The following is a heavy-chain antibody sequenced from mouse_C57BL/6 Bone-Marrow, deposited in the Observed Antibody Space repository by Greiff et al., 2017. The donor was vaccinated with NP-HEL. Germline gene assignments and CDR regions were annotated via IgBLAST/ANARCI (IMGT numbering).Heavy chain of an antibody. CDR1: GFNIKDDY. CDR2: IDPENGDT. V-gene: IGHV14-4*01. CDR3: TTWDYSWFAY. Sequence: VQLQQSGAELVRPGASVKLSCTASGFNIKDDYMHWVKQRPEQGLEWIGWIDPENGDTEYASKFQGKATITADTSSNTAYLQLSSLTSEDTAVYYCTTWDYSWFAYWDQGTLVTVSA. J-gene: IGHJ3*01. D-gene: IGHD1-1*01.